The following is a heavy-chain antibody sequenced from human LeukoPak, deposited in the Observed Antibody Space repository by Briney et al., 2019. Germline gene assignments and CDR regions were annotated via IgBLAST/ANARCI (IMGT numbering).Heavy chain of an antibody. CDR3: ARGYYDSSGYYYFDY. D-gene: IGHD3-22*01. V-gene: IGHV1-69*01. Sequence: SVKVSCKASGGTFSSYAISWVRQAPGQGLEWMGGIIPIFGTANYAQKFQGRVTITADESTSTAYMELSSLRSEDTAVYYCARGYYDSSGYYYFDYWGQGTLVTASS. J-gene: IGHJ4*02. CDR1: GGTFSSYA. CDR2: IIPIFGTA.